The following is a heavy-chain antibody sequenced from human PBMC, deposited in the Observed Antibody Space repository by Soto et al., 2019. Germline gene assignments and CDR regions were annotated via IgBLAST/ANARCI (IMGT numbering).Heavy chain of an antibody. D-gene: IGHD3-10*01. Sequence: SVKISCKASGYTFTSYAIHWVRQAPGQRLEWMGWSNAGNGNTKYSQKFQGRVTITRDTSASTAYMELSSLRSEDTAVYYCAREWSGELLDSSLPYYYYYGMDVWRKGTTVTVSS. J-gene: IGHJ6*04. CDR1: GYTFTSYA. V-gene: IGHV1-3*01. CDR2: SNAGNGNT. CDR3: AREWSGELLDSSLPYYYYYGMDV.